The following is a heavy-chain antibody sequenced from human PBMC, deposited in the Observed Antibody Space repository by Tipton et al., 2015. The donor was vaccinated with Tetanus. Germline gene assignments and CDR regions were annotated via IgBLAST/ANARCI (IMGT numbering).Heavy chain of an antibody. CDR2: ISWNSGSI. CDR1: GFTFSSYA. Sequence: QLVQSGGGLVQPGGSLRLSCAASGFTFSSYAMSWVRQAPGKGLEWVSGISWNSGSIGYADSVKGRFTISRDNAKNSLYLQMNSLRAEDTALYYCAKDTGVTPHYGMDVWGQGTTVTVSS. J-gene: IGHJ6*02. V-gene: IGHV3-9*01. D-gene: IGHD2-21*02. CDR3: AKDTGVTPHYGMDV.